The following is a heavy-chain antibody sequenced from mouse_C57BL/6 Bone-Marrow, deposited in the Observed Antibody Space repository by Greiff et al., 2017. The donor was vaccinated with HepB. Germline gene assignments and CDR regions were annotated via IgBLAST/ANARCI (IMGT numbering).Heavy chain of an antibody. V-gene: IGHV5-12*01. CDR1: GFTFSDYY. D-gene: IGHD2-1*01. J-gene: IGHJ4*01. CDR2: ISNGGGST. CDR3: ARQGYGNYDAMDY. Sequence: EVHLVESGGGLVQPGGSLKLSCAASGFTFSDYYMYWVRQTPEKRLEWVAYISNGGGSTYYPDTVKGRFTISRDNAKNTLYLQMSRLKSEDTAMYYCARQGYGNYDAMDYWGQGTSVTVSS.